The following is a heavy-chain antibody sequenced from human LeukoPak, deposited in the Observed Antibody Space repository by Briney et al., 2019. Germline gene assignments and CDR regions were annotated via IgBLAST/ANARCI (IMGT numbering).Heavy chain of an antibody. Sequence: GGSLRLSCAASGFTFDDYAMHWVRQAPGKGLGWVSGISWNSGSIGYADSVKGRFTISRDNAKNSLYLQMNSLRAEDTALYYCAKEGVAATYNYWGQGTLVTVSS. V-gene: IGHV3-9*01. D-gene: IGHD2-15*01. CDR2: ISWNSGSI. CDR3: AKEGVAATYNY. CDR1: GFTFDDYA. J-gene: IGHJ4*02.